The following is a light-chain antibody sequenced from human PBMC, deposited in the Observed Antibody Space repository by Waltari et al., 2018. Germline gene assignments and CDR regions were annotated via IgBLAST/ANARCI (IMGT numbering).Light chain of an antibody. CDR2: YYI. Sequence: SYVLTQPPSVSVAPGETAQINCGGDDLGSKTVKWYQQKPGQAPVLVIYYYIVRPSGLPERFSGSNSGNTATLTISRVEDGDEADYHCQVWESRSDPFFGGGTKLTVL. CDR1: DLGSKT. J-gene: IGLJ2*01. V-gene: IGLV3-21*01. CDR3: QVWESRSDPF.